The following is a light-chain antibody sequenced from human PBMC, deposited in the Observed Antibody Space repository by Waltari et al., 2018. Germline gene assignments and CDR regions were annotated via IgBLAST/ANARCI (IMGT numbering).Light chain of an antibody. CDR2: GAS. Sequence: EIVLTQSPGTLSLSPGERATLSCRASQSVSRTLAWYQHKPGQAPRLLIYGASIRATGIPDRFSGSGSGTDFSLTISRLEPEDFAVYYCQHYVRLPVTFGQGTKVEIK. CDR3: QHYVRLPVT. J-gene: IGKJ1*01. CDR1: QSVSRT. V-gene: IGKV3-20*01.